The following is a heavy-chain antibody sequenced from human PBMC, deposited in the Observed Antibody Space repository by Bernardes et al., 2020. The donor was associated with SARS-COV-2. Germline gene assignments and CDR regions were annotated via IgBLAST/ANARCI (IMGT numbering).Heavy chain of an antibody. D-gene: IGHD1-7*01. V-gene: IGHV3-30-3*01. CDR2: ISHDGSIK. CDR3: ARGLGLELITGFDY. Sequence: GGSLRLPCTASGFPFSSSAMPWVRQAPGKGPEWVAVISHDGSIKYYTDPVKGRFTISRDNSKNTLYLLMNSLRTDDTAVYYCARGLGLELITGFDYWGQGTLVTVSS. J-gene: IGHJ4*02. CDR1: GFPFSSSA.